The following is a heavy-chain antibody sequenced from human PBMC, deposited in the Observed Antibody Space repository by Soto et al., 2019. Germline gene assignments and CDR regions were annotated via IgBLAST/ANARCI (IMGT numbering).Heavy chain of an antibody. V-gene: IGHV4-30-2*01. CDR2: TYHSGST. Sequence: QLQLQESGSGLVKPSQTLSLTCAVSGGSISSGGYSWSWIRQPPGTALEWIGYTYHSGSTYYTPYPKSRVTISVDRSKNQFSLKLSSVPAADTAVYYCARVPVRWGQGTLVTVSS. D-gene: IGHD2-2*01. CDR1: GGSISSGGYS. CDR3: ARVPVR. J-gene: IGHJ4*02.